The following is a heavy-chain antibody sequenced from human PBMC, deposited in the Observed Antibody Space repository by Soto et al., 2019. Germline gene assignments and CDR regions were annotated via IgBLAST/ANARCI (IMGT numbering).Heavy chain of an antibody. CDR1: GGSISSGGYY. J-gene: IGHJ6*02. CDR3: AISPITLGYYGMDV. V-gene: IGHV4-31*03. Sequence: KTSETLSLTCTVSGGSISSGGYYWSWIRQHPGKGLEWIGYIYYSGSTYYNPSLKSRVTISVDTSKNQFSLKLSSVTAADTAVYYFAISPITLGYYGMDVWGQGTTVTVSS. CDR2: IYYSGST. D-gene: IGHD3-10*01.